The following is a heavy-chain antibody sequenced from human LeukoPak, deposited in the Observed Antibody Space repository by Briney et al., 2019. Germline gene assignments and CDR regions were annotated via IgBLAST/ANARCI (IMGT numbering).Heavy chain of an antibody. CDR3: AREQGAATMDY. Sequence: PSETLALTFTVSGGSISSYYWSWIREPPGKGLGWIGYIYYSGSTNYNPSLKSRVTISVDTSKNQFSLKLSSVTAADTAVYYCAREQGAATMDYWGQGTLVTVSS. CDR2: IYYSGST. D-gene: IGHD5-12*01. CDR1: GGSISSYY. J-gene: IGHJ4*02. V-gene: IGHV4-59*01.